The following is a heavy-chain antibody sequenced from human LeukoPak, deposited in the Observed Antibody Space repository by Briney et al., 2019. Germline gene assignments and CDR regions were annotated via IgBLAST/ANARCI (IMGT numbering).Heavy chain of an antibody. D-gene: IGHD6-13*01. CDR1: GGSISSYY. CDR2: ICYSGST. J-gene: IGHJ4*02. CDR3: ARVQAAAGDY. V-gene: IGHV4-59*12. Sequence: SEILSLTCTVSGGSISSYYWSWIRQPPGKGLEWIGYICYSGSTNYNPSLKSRVTISVDKSKNQFSLKLSSVTAADTAVYYCARVQAAAGDYWGQGTLVTVSS.